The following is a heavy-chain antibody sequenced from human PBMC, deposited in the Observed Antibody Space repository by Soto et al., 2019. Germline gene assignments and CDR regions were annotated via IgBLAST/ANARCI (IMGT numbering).Heavy chain of an antibody. D-gene: IGHD3-3*01. CDR3: ARGLGRFLEWLYYYYGMDV. CDR1: GFTFSSYG. Sequence: PVGSLRLSCAASGFTFSSYGMHWVRQAPGKGLEWVAVIWYDGSNKYYADSVKGRFTISRDNSKNTLYLQMNSLRAEDTAVYYCARGLGRFLEWLYYYYGMDVWGQGTTVTVSS. V-gene: IGHV3-33*01. CDR2: IWYDGSNK. J-gene: IGHJ6*02.